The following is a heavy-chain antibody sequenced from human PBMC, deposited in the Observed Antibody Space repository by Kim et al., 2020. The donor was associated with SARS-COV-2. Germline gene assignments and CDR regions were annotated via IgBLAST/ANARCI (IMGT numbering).Heavy chain of an antibody. CDR1: GFTFSRVA. CDR3: AKVVIGGYVGTDASAI. Sequence: WGSLRLSCAISGFTFSRVAMNWFRQAPGKGLEWVSAIGGSGGTTYYAESVKARLTISSDNYKNTEFPQMRSLRVEDTAVYHCAKVVIGGYVGTDASAIWG. CDR2: IGGSGGTT. J-gene: IGHJ3*02. V-gene: IGHV3-23*01. D-gene: IGHD1-26*01.